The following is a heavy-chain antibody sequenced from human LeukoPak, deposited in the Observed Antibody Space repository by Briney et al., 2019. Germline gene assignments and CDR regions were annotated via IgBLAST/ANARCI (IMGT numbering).Heavy chain of an antibody. D-gene: IGHD6-13*01. CDR3: ARDIPCSSSWYHYYYYMDV. Sequence: HPGRSLRLSCAASGFTFSSYAMHWVRQAPGKGLEWVAVISYDGSNKYYADSVKGRFTISRDNSKNSLYLQMNSLRAEDTAVYYCARDIPCSSSWYHYYYYMDVWGKGTTVTVSS. CDR1: GFTFSSYA. J-gene: IGHJ6*03. CDR2: ISYDGSNK. V-gene: IGHV3-30*04.